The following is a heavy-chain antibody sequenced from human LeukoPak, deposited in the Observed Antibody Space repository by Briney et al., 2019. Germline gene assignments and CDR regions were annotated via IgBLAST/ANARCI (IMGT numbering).Heavy chain of an antibody. D-gene: IGHD3-22*01. CDR2: IKPNSGGT. Sequence: ASVKVSCKASGGTFSSYAISWVRQAPGQGLEWMGWIKPNSGGTNYAQKFQGRVTMTRDTSITTAYMELSRLRSDDTAVYYCARDGHDSSGYYEDYWGQGTLVTVSS. J-gene: IGHJ4*02. V-gene: IGHV1-2*02. CDR3: ARDGHDSSGYYEDY. CDR1: GGTFSSYA.